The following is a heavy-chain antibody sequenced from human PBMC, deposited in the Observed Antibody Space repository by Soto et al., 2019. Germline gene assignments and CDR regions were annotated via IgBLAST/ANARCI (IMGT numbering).Heavy chain of an antibody. CDR2: MNPNSGNT. D-gene: IGHD3-3*01. Sequence: ASVKVSCKASGYTFTTYDINWVRQAPGQGLEWVGWMNPNSGNTGYAQKFQGRVTMTRNTSITTAYMELSSLTSDDTAMYYCARAWGGSSFGVALYYFDYWGKGALVTVSS. CDR3: ARAWGGSSFGVALYYFDY. CDR1: GYTFTTYD. J-gene: IGHJ4*02. V-gene: IGHV1-8*01.